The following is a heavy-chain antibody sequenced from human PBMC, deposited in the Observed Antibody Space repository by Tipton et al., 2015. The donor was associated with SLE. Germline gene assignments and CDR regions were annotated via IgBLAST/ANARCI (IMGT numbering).Heavy chain of an antibody. CDR1: GVSISTSRYY. J-gene: IGHJ4*02. D-gene: IGHD5-24*01. CDR2: LYAGGST. Sequence: TLSLTCSVSGVSISTSRYYWGWIRQSPGQGLEWVGSLYAGGSTYFHPSLKSRASISADASKNHFSLKLNSVTAADTAVYYCVRLELPATKADYWGPGTLVTVSS. V-gene: IGHV4-39*02. CDR3: VRLELPATKADY.